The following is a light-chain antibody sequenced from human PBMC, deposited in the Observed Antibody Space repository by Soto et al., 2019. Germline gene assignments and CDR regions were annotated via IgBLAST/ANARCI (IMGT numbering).Light chain of an antibody. CDR3: NSFAGSAKWV. CDR2: EVT. V-gene: IGLV2-8*01. CDR1: NSDVGGYNY. J-gene: IGLJ3*02. Sequence: QSALTQPPSASGSPGQSVTISCTGTNSDVGGYNYVSWYQQYPGKAPKLLIYEVTKRPSGVPDRFSASKSGNTAYLTVSGLQAEDEADYYCNSFAGSAKWVFGGGTKLTVL.